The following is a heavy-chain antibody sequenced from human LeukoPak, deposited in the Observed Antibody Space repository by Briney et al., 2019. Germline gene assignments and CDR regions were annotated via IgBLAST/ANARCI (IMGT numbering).Heavy chain of an antibody. D-gene: IGHD3-10*01. CDR2: ISGDGGGYT. Sequence: GSLRLSCTASGFTFTDYAMSWVRQAPGEGLEWVSAISGDGGGYTYYADSVKGRFTISRVNSKNTLYLEMNSLRAEDTAVYYCAKDLTSGSGSYDYWGQGTLVTVSS. CDR3: AKDLTSGSGSYDY. CDR1: GFTFTDYA. J-gene: IGHJ4*02. V-gene: IGHV3-23*01.